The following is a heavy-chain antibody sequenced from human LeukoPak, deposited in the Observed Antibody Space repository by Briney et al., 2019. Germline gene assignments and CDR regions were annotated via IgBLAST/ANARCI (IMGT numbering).Heavy chain of an antibody. D-gene: IGHD6-19*01. J-gene: IGHJ4*02. Sequence: SETLDLTXSASGGSLRTYYWSWIRQPAGKGLEWIGRVYTSGGTDYNPSLKRRVTMSVDTSRNQFSLKLSSVTAADTAVYYCARGGSGWPNYFDYWGQGALVTVSS. CDR1: GGSLRTYY. V-gene: IGHV4-4*07. CDR2: VYTSGGT. CDR3: ARGGSGWPNYFDY.